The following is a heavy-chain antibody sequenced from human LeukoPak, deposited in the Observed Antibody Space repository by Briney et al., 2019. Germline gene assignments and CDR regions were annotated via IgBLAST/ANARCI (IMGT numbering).Heavy chain of an antibody. CDR3: AIGTSSSPDY. CDR2: IIPILGIA. CDR1: GYTFTSYD. Sequence: GASVKVSCKASGYTFTSYDINWVRQATGQGLEWMGRIIPILGIANYAQKFQGRVTITADKSTSTAYMELSSLRSEDTAVYYCAIGTSSSPDYWGQGTLVTVSS. J-gene: IGHJ4*02. D-gene: IGHD6-13*01. V-gene: IGHV1-69*04.